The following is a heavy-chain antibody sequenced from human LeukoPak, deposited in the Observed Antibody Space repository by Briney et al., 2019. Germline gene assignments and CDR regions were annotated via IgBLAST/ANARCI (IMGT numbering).Heavy chain of an antibody. CDR3: AKAGGNSGYDNYYYMDV. CDR2: IWYDGTNK. J-gene: IGHJ6*03. CDR1: GFTFSTYG. D-gene: IGHD5-12*01. Sequence: GGSLRLSCAASGFTFSTYGMEWVRQAPGKGLAWVALIWYDGTNKYYIDSVKGRFTISRDNSKNALYLQMNSLRAEDTAVYYCAKAGGNSGYDNYYYMDVWGKGTTVTVSS. V-gene: IGHV3-33*06.